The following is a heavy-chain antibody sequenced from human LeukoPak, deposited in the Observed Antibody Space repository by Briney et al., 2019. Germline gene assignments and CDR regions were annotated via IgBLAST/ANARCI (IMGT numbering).Heavy chain of an antibody. CDR3: AASSSAIGGPSYFDY. Sequence: PSETLSLTCTVSGGSISSYYWSWIRQPPGKGLEWIGYIYYSGSTNYNPSLKSRVTISVDTSKNQFSLKLSSVTAADTAVYCCAASSSAIGGPSYFDYWGQGTLVTVSS. J-gene: IGHJ4*02. D-gene: IGHD2-2*01. V-gene: IGHV4-59*08. CDR1: GGSISSYY. CDR2: IYYSGST.